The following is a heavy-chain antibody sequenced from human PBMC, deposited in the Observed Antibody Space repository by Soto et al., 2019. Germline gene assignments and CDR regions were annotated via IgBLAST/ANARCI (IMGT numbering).Heavy chain of an antibody. CDR2: ISRDGSST. CDR3: ARESSGYSSYLDY. J-gene: IGHJ4*02. CDR1: GLTFSNYW. D-gene: IGHD5-12*01. V-gene: IGHV3-74*01. Sequence: PGGSLRLSCAGSGLTFSNYWIHWVRQAPGQGLAWVSRISRDGSSTTYADSVKGRFTISRDFAKNTVYLQMNSLRAEDTAVYYCARESSGYSSYLDYWGPGTLVTVSS.